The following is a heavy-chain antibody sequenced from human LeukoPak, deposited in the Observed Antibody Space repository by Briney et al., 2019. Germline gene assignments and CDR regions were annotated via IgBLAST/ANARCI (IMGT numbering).Heavy chain of an antibody. CDR1: GGSISSYY. V-gene: IGHV4-59*01. J-gene: IGHJ5*02. CDR3: ARAHHYYDSSGYYPNWFDL. D-gene: IGHD3-22*01. CDR2: IYYSGST. Sequence: SETLSLTCTVSGGSISSYYWSWIRQPPGKGLEWIGYIYYSGSTNYNPSLKSRVTISVDTSKNQFSLKLSSVTAADTAVYYCARAHHYYDSSGYYPNWFDLWGQGTLVTVSS.